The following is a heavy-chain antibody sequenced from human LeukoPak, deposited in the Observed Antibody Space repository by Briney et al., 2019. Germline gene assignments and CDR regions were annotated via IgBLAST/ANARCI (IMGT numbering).Heavy chain of an antibody. CDR3: ARPAVGTSCCTAVDY. D-gene: IGHD1-26*01. V-gene: IGHV3-23*01. CDR1: GFTFSTYA. Sequence: GGSLRLSCAASGFTFSTYAMTWVRQAPGKGLEWVSGISTSGDRTYYADSVKGRFTISRDNSKNTLYLQMNSLRAEDTAEYYCARPAVGTSCCTAVDYWGQGTLVTVSS. J-gene: IGHJ4*02. CDR2: ISTSGDRT.